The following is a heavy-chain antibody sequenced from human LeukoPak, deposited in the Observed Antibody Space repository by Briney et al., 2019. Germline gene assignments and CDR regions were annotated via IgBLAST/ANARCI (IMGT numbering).Heavy chain of an antibody. CDR2: IYHSGST. CDR3: ARDLQRVRGPMAGY. Sequence: PSETPSLTCTVSGYSISSGYYWGWIRQPPGKGLDWIGSIYHSGSTCYNPSLKSRVTISVDTSKNQFSLKVSSVTAADTAVYYCARDLQRVRGPMAGYWGQGTLVSVSS. J-gene: IGHJ4*02. V-gene: IGHV4-38-2*02. D-gene: IGHD3-10*01. CDR1: GYSISSGYY.